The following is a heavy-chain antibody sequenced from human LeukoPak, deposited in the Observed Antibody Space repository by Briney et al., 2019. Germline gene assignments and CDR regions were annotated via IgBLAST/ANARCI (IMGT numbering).Heavy chain of an antibody. J-gene: IGHJ4*02. Sequence: PSETLSLTCSVSSDPIIGYYWTWVRQPPGKGLEWIGYVLYSGSTNCNPSLKSRVTISLDMSNKQFSLKLSSVTAADTAVYYCARDSRAGFDSWGQGTLVTVSS. D-gene: IGHD6-13*01. CDR2: VLYSGST. CDR3: ARDSRAGFDS. V-gene: IGHV4-59*01. CDR1: SDPIIGYY.